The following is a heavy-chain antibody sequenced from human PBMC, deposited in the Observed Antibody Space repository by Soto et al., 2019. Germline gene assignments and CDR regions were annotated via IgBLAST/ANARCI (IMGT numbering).Heavy chain of an antibody. Sequence: QVQLVQSGAEVKKPGASVKVSCKTSGYTFTSYGVSWVRQAPGQGLEWMGWISAYNGNTKYAQKLQGRVTMTTDTSTNTAYMDLRSLRSDDTAVYYCARDSPPVDYWGQGTLVTVSS. CDR2: ISAYNGNT. CDR1: GYTFTSYG. J-gene: IGHJ4*02. CDR3: ARDSPPVDY. V-gene: IGHV1-18*01.